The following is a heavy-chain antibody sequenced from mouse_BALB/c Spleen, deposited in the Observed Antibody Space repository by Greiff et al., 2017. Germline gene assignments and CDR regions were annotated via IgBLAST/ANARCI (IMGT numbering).Heavy chain of an antibody. J-gene: IGHJ3*01. CDR2: INPSNGGT. V-gene: IGHV1S16*01. D-gene: IGHD3-2*01. Sequence: SGAELVKPGASVKLSCKASGYTFTSYYMYWVKQRPGQGLEWIGEINPSNGGTNFNEKFKSKATLTVDKSSSTAYMQLSSLTSEDSAVYYCTLDSSGSAWFAYWGQGTLVTVSA. CDR1: GYTFTSYY. CDR3: TLDSSGSAWFAY.